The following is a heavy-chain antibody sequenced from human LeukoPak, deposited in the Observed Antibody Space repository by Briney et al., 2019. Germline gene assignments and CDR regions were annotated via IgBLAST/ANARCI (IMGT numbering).Heavy chain of an antibody. CDR2: MNPNSGNT. J-gene: IGHJ5*02. Sequence: ASVKVSCKASGYTFTSYDINWVRQATGQGLEWMGWMNPNSGNTGYAQKFQGRVTMTRNTSISTAYMELSSLRSEDTAVYYCARGPRRSGYHWFDPWGQGTLVTVSS. CDR1: GYTFTSYD. V-gene: IGHV1-8*01. D-gene: IGHD1-1*01. CDR3: ARGPRRSGYHWFDP.